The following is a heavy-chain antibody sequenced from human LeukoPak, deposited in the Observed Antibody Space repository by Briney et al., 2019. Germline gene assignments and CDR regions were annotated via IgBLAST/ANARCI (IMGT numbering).Heavy chain of an antibody. CDR2: IDPSDSYT. J-gene: IGHJ3*02. CDR1: GYSFTSYW. D-gene: IGHD3-9*01. V-gene: IGHV5-10-1*01. CDR3: AAYYDILAVGAFDI. Sequence: GESLKISCKGSGYSFTSYWISWVRQMPGKGLEWMGTIDPSDSYTNYSPSFQGHVTISADKSISTAYLQWSSLKASDTAIYYCAAYYDILAVGAFDIWGQGTMVTVSS.